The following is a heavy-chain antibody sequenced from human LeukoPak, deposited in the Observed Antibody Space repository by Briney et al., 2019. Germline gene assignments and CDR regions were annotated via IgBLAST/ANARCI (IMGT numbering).Heavy chain of an antibody. V-gene: IGHV4-4*07. CDR3: ARASYSYDISGWVPFDY. CDR2: IYTSGST. CDR1: GGSISSYY. D-gene: IGHD3-22*01. Sequence: SETLSLTCTVSGGSISSYYWNWIRQPAGKGLEWIGRIYTSGSTTYNPSLKSRVTISGDTSENQFSLRLSSVTAADTAVYYCARASYSYDISGWVPFDYWGQGTLVTVSS. J-gene: IGHJ4*02.